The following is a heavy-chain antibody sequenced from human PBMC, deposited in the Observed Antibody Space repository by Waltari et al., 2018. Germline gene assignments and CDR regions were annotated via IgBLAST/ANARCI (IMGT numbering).Heavy chain of an antibody. CDR3: ARQRSLPRGRGSYPLFDY. CDR2: VRASNGNT. D-gene: IGHD1-26*01. CDR1: GSTFPSYG. Sequence: QVQLVQSGAEVRKPGASVKVSCKASGSTFPSYGLSWVRRAPGQGLAWRGWVRASNGNTNYAQKPQCRVTMTTDTSTSTAYMELRSLRSDDTAVYYGARQRSLPRGRGSYPLFDYGGQGTLVTVSS. J-gene: IGHJ4*02. V-gene: IGHV1-18*01.